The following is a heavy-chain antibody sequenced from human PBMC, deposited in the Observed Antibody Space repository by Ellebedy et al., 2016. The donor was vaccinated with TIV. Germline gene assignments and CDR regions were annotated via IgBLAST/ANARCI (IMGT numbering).Heavy chain of an antibody. CDR1: RFTFSNYW. D-gene: IGHD2-15*01. V-gene: IGHV3-7*03. CDR2: IKQDGIEK. J-gene: IGHJ4*02. Sequence: PGGSLRLSCAASRFTFSNYWMSWVRQAPGKGLEWVANIKQDGIEKHYVDSVKGRFTISRDNAKNALYLQMNSLRVEDTAVYYCASEYCNGGRCYAGFDYWGQGTLVTVSS. CDR3: ASEYCNGGRCYAGFDY.